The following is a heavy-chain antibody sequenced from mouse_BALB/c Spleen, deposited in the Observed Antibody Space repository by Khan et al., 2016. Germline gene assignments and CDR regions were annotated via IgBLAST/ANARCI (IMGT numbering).Heavy chain of an antibody. CDR1: GFSLTSYG. Sequence: VKLLESGPGLVAPSQSLSITCTVSGFSLTSYGVHWVRQPPGKGLEWLGVIWAGGSTNYNSALMSRLSISKDNSKSQVFLKMNSLQTDDTAMYYCARVYRYDVAYWGQGTLVTVSA. J-gene: IGHJ3*01. CDR2: IWAGGST. CDR3: ARVYRYDVAY. V-gene: IGHV2-9*02. D-gene: IGHD2-14*01.